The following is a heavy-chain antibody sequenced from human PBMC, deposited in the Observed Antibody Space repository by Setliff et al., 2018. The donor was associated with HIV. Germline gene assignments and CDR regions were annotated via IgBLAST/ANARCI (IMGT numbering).Heavy chain of an antibody. CDR2: LNPSGST. Sequence: RASVKVSCRASGNTFTKYYMHWVRQAPGQGLEWMGILNPSGSTVSAQKFRGRVTMTRDTSTNTVYMELSGLRSDDTAVYYCARDLSKGDYWGQGTLVTVSS. CDR1: GNTFTKYY. V-gene: IGHV1-46*01. J-gene: IGHJ4*02. CDR3: ARDLSKGDY.